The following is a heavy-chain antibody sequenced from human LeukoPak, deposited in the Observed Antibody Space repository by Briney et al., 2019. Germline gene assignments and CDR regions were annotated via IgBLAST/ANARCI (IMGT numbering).Heavy chain of an antibody. D-gene: IGHD3-10*01. Sequence: RGTLRLSCAASGFTFSSNAMHWVRQAPGKGLEYVSAISSNGGGTYYAAPVKGRSTISRDSSKNTLYLQMNLLRAEDTAVYYCARDPVLWFGELYGWFDPWGQGTLVTVSS. V-gene: IGHV3-64*04. CDR3: ARDPVLWFGELYGWFDP. CDR2: ISSNGGGT. J-gene: IGHJ5*02. CDR1: GFTFSSNA.